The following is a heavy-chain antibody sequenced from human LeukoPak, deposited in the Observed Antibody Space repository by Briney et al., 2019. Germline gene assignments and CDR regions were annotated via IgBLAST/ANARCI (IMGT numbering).Heavy chain of an antibody. CDR3: AKPRARDCSGGSCSHDAFDI. CDR2: IKQDGSEK. Sequence: GGSLRLSCAASGFTFSSYWMSWVRQAPGKGLEWVANIKQDGSEKYYVDSVKGRFTISRDNSKNTLYLQMNSLRAEDTAVYYCAKPRARDCSGGSCSHDAFDIWGQGTMVTVSS. D-gene: IGHD2-15*01. V-gene: IGHV3-7*03. J-gene: IGHJ3*02. CDR1: GFTFSSYW.